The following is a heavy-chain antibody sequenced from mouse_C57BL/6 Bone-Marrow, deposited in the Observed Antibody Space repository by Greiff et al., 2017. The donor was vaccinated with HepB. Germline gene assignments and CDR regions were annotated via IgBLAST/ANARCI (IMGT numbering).Heavy chain of an antibody. CDR3: ARGRGYYGSSPAWFAY. J-gene: IGHJ3*01. CDR2: INYDGSST. D-gene: IGHD1-1*01. Sequence: EVQRVESEGGLVQPGSSMKLSCTASGFTFSDYYMAWVRQVPEKGLEWVANINYDGSSTYYLDSLKSRFIISRDNAKNILYLQMSSLKSEDTATYYCARGRGYYGSSPAWFAYWGQGTLVTVSA. CDR1: GFTFSDYY. V-gene: IGHV5-16*01.